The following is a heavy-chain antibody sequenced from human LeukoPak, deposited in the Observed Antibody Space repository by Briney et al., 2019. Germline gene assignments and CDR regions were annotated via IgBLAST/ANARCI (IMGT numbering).Heavy chain of an antibody. D-gene: IGHD6-19*01. J-gene: IGHJ4*02. V-gene: IGHV3-23*01. CDR3: ARRGAGSGGLDY. CDR1: GFSFSLYA. CDR2: IIETGASP. Sequence: GGSLRLSCAASGFSFSLYAMNWVRQAPGKGLEWVSTIIETGASPYYADSVRGRFTVSRDSSKNMFYLQMNSLRAEDTAIYYCARRGAGSGGLDYWGQGTLVTVSP.